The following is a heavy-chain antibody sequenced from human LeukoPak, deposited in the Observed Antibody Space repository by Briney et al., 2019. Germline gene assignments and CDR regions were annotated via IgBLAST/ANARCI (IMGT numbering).Heavy chain of an antibody. CDR3: AKVAGNWYFDL. CDR1: GFTFSSYA. CDR2: ISGSGGGT. J-gene: IGHJ2*01. D-gene: IGHD2-15*01. Sequence: GGSLRLSCAASGFTFSSYAMSWVRQAPGKGLEWVSGISGSGGGTYYADSVKGRFTISRDNSKNTLCLQMNSLRAEDTAVYYCAKVAGNWYFDLWGRGTLVTVSS. V-gene: IGHV3-23*01.